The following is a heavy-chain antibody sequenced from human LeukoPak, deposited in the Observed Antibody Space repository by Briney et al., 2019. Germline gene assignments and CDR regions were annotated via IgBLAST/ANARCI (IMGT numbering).Heavy chain of an antibody. CDR2: INPSGGST. D-gene: IGHD5-18*01. CDR3: ARGIQLWVFDY. V-gene: IGHV1-46*01. Sequence: ASVKVSCKASGYTFTSYDINWVRQATGQGLEWMGIINPSGGSTSYAQKFQGRVTMTRDTSTSTVYMELSSLRSEDTAVYYCARGIQLWVFDYWGQGTLVTVSS. J-gene: IGHJ4*02. CDR1: GYTFTSYD.